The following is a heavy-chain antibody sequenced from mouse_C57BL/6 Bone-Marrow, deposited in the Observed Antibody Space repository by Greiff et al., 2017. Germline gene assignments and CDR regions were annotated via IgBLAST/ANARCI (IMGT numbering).Heavy chain of an antibody. J-gene: IGHJ3*01. CDR2: IWWDDDK. V-gene: IGHV8-8*01. Sequence: QVTLKVSGPGILQPSPSLSLTCSFSGFSLSTFGMGVGWIRQPPGKGLDWRVHIWWDDDKYYNPALKSQLTISKDTSKNQGFLKIANVYTASTATYYCARIRKLRFAYWGQGTLVTVSA. CDR3: ARIRKLRFAY. CDR1: GFSLSTFGMG. D-gene: IGHD6-1*01.